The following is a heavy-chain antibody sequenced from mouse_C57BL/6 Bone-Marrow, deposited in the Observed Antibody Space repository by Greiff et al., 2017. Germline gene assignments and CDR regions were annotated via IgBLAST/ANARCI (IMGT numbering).Heavy chain of an antibody. CDR2: IDPENGDT. Sequence: EVKLQESGAELVRPGASVKLSCTASGFNIKDDYMHWVKQRPEQGLEWIGWIDPENGDTEYASKFQGKATITADTSSNTAYLQLSSLTSEDTAVYYSTNPVVADFDYWGQGTTLTVSS. D-gene: IGHD1-1*01. J-gene: IGHJ2*01. CDR3: TNPVVADFDY. CDR1: GFNIKDDY. V-gene: IGHV14-4*01.